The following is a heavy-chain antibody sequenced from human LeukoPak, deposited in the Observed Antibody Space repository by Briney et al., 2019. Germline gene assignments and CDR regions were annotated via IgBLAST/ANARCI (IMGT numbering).Heavy chain of an antibody. CDR1: GFTFSSYG. Sequence: GRSLRLYCAASGFTFSSYGMHWVRQAPGKGLEWVAVIWYDGSNKYYADSVKGRFTISRDNSKNTLYLQMNSLRAEDTAVYYCARDLARYCSSTSCYLAYYGMDVWGKGTTVTVSS. V-gene: IGHV3-33*01. D-gene: IGHD2-2*01. CDR3: ARDLARYCSSTSCYLAYYGMDV. J-gene: IGHJ6*04. CDR2: IWYDGSNK.